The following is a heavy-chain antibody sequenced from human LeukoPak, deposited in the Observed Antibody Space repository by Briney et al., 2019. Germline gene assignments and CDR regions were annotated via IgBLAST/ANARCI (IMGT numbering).Heavy chain of an antibody. CDR2: IYYSGST. J-gene: IGHJ4*02. CDR1: GYSISTYNY. Sequence: PSETLSLTCTVSGYSISTYNYWGWIRQPPGKGLEWIGYIYYSGSTNYNPSLKSRVTISLDASKNQFSLKLSSVTAADTAVYYCARGQVSMVRGVILFDYWGQGTLVTVSS. D-gene: IGHD3-10*01. V-gene: IGHV4-61*05. CDR3: ARGQVSMVRGVILFDY.